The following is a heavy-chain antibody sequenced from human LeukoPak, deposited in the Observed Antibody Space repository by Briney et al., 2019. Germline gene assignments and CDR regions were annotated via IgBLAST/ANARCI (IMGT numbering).Heavy chain of an antibody. Sequence: PSETLSLTCTVSGGSISSSSYYWGWIRQPPGKGLEWIGSIYHSGSTYYNPSLKSRVTISVDTSKNQFSLKLSSVTAADTAVYYCARVVGELLGLGYFQHWGQGTLVTVSS. D-gene: IGHD1-26*01. CDR3: ARVVGELLGLGYFQH. CDR1: GGSISSSSYY. V-gene: IGHV4-39*07. J-gene: IGHJ1*01. CDR2: IYHSGST.